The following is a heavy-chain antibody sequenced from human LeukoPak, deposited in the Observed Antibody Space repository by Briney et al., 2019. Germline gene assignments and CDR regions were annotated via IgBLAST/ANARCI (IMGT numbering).Heavy chain of an antibody. J-gene: IGHJ4*02. CDR2: IYHSGST. V-gene: IGHV4-4*02. CDR3: ARVPLIAAAEPFDY. Sequence: SETLSLTCAVSGGSISRSNWWSWVRQPPGKGLEWIGEIYHSGSTNYNPSLKSRVTISVDKSKNQFSLKLSSVTAADTAVYYCARVPLIAAAEPFDYWGQGTLVTVSS. CDR1: GGSISRSNW. D-gene: IGHD6-13*01.